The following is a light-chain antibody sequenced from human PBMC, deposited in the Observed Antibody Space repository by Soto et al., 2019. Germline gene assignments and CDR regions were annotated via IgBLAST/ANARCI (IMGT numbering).Light chain of an antibody. J-gene: IGKJ2*01. Sequence: DIVMTQSPDSLAASLGERATINCKSSQNVLYSSNNNNFLAWYQQKPGQPPKLPISWASTRESGVPDRFSGSGSGTDFTLTSSSLQAEDVAVYYCQQYYNVPYTFGQGTKLEIK. CDR3: QQYYNVPYT. V-gene: IGKV4-1*01. CDR2: WAS. CDR1: QNVLYSSNNNNF.